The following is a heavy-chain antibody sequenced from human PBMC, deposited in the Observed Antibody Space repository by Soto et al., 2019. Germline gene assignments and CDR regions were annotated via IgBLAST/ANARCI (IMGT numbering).Heavy chain of an antibody. CDR3: ASDFTARGSDSNGLDP. Sequence: GGSLRLSCAASGFIFSSYWMHWVRQVPGKGPVWVARINSDGRNTKYTDSVKGRFTISRDNAKNTLYLQMNSLRVEDTAVYYCASDFTARGSDSNGLDPWGYGTVVTVAS. D-gene: IGHD3-10*01. CDR2: INSDGRNT. CDR1: GFIFSSYW. J-gene: IGHJ5*02. V-gene: IGHV3-74*03.